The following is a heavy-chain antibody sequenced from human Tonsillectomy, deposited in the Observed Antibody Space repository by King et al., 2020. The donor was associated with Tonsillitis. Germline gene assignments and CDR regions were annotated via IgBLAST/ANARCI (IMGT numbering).Heavy chain of an antibody. J-gene: IGHJ5*02. CDR2: ISAYNGNT. CDR3: ARDREMGFAEPKGCWFDP. Sequence: QLVQSGPEVKKPGASVKVSCKASGYPFPNYGISWVRQAPGQGLEWLGWISAYNGNTKYAQKLQGRVTMTTDTSTSTAYMEVRRLRSDDTAVYYCARDREMGFAEPKGCWFDPWGQGTLVTVSS. D-gene: IGHD3-10*01. CDR1: GYPFPNYG. V-gene: IGHV1-18*01.